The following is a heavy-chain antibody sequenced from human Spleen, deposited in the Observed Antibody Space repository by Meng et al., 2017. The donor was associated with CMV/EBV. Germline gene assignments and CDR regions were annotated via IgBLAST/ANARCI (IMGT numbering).Heavy chain of an antibody. J-gene: IGHJ4*02. CDR3: ARSIWFGELVDY. Sequence: YAMHWVRQAPGKGLEWLTVISPDGSNKLYAYSFDGSNKHFAESVKGRFTISRDNTKNTLYLQMNSLRAEDTAVYFCARSIWFGELVDYWGQGALVTVSS. CDR1: YA. D-gene: IGHD3-10*01. V-gene: IGHV3-30-3*01. CDR2: ISPDGSNKLYAYSFDGSNK.